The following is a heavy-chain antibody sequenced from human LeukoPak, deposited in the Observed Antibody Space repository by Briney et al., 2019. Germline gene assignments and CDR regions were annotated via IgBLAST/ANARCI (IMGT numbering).Heavy chain of an antibody. CDR2: IIPILGIA. J-gene: IGHJ4*02. V-gene: IGHV1-69*04. CDR3: ARAPTPPVLLWFGESDPFDY. D-gene: IGHD3-10*01. CDR1: GGTFSSYA. Sequence: ASVKVSCKASGGTFSSYAISWVRQAPGQGLEWMGRIIPILGIANYAQKFQGRVTITADKSTNTAYMELSSLRSEDTAVYYCARAPTPPVLLWFGESDPFDYWGQGTLVTVSS.